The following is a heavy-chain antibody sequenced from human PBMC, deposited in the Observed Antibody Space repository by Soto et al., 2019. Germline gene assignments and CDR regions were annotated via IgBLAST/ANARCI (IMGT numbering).Heavy chain of an antibody. J-gene: IGHJ4*02. Sequence: SQTLSLTCAISGDSVSSNSAAWNWIRQSPSRGLEWLGRTYYRSKWYNDYAVSVKSRITINPDTSTNQFSLQLNSVPPEDTAVYYCARRYSRGWYVGNVIPGLDYWWPGALVDVST. D-gene: IGHD6-19*01. V-gene: IGHV6-1*01. CDR3: ARRYSRGWYVGNVIPGLDY. CDR1: GDSVSSNSAA. CDR2: TYYRSKWYN.